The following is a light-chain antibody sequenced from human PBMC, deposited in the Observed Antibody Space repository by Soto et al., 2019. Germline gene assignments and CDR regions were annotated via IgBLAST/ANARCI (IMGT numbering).Light chain of an antibody. CDR1: QSVSSNF. CDR2: GAS. V-gene: IGKV3-20*01. Sequence: EIVLTQSPGTLSLSPGERATLSCRASQSVSSNFLAWYQQKPGQAPRLLVYGASNRASGIPDRFSGSGSGTDFTLTISRLEPEDFAVYYCQQYNNWPYTFGQGTKLEIK. CDR3: QQYNNWPYT. J-gene: IGKJ2*01.